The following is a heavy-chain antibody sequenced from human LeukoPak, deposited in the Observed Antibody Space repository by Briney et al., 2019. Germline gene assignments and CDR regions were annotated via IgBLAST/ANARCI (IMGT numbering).Heavy chain of an antibody. CDR2: ISGNGGNI. CDR1: GYTFNAHG. Sequence: ASVKVYCKGSGYTFNAHGITWVRQAPGQGLEWMGWISGNGGNIDYAEKFQGRVTLTTDTSTSTAYMELRSLTSDDTGVYYCARSQCSGSTSCYWFFYFDPWGQGTLVTVSS. CDR3: ARSQCSGSTSCYWFFYFDP. V-gene: IGHV1-18*01. J-gene: IGHJ4*02. D-gene: IGHD3-10*02.